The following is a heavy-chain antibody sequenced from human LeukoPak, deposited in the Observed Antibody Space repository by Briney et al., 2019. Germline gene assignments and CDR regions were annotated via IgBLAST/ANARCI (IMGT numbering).Heavy chain of an antibody. CDR1: GYTFTGYY. D-gene: IGHD6-19*01. J-gene: IGHJ5*02. CDR2: INPNTGGT. CDR3: ARDLVAGFVYTWFDP. V-gene: IGHV1-2*02. Sequence: ASVTVSCKASGYTFTGYYIHWVRQAPGQGLEWMGWINPNTGGTKYAQKFQGRVTMTRDKSISAAYMELSRLRSDDSALYYCARDLVAGFVYTWFDPWGQGTLVTVSS.